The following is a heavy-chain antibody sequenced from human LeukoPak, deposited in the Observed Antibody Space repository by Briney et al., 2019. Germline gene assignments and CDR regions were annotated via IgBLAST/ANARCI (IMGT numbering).Heavy chain of an antibody. CDR1: GGSFSGYY. Sequence: SETLSLTCAVYGGSFSGYYWSWIRQPPGKGLEWIGYIYYSGSTNYNPSLKSRVTISVDTSKSQFSLKLSSVTAADTAVYYCARATYSSSSIDLDYWGQGTLVTVSS. CDR3: ARATYSSSSIDLDY. V-gene: IGHV4-59*01. CDR2: IYYSGST. D-gene: IGHD6-6*01. J-gene: IGHJ4*02.